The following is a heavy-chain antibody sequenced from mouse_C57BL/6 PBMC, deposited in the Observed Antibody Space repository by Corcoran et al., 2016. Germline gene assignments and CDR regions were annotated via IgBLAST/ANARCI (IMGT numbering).Heavy chain of an antibody. V-gene: IGHV9-3*01. J-gene: IGHJ3*01. D-gene: IGHD3-3*01. CDR1: GYTFTTYG. CDR2: INTYSGVP. Sequence: QIQLVQSGPELKKPGETVKISCKASGYTFTTYGMSWVKQAPGKGLKWMGWINTYSGVPTYADDFKGRFAFSLETSASTAYLQINNLKNEDTATYFCARGNRAFWGQGTLVTVSA. CDR3: ARGNRAF.